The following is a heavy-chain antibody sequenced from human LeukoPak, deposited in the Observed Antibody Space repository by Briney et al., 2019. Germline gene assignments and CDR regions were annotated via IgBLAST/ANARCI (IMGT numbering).Heavy chain of an antibody. Sequence: PSETLSLTCTVSGGSISSSSYYWGWVRQPRGKGEEWIGSIYYSGSTYYNPALKSRVNISVKTTKNQFSLKLSSVTAADTAVYYCARLDSSSWYYFDYWGQGTLVTVSS. CDR1: GGSISSSSYY. CDR3: ARLDSSSWYYFDY. D-gene: IGHD6-13*01. V-gene: IGHV4-39*01. J-gene: IGHJ4*02. CDR2: IYYSGST.